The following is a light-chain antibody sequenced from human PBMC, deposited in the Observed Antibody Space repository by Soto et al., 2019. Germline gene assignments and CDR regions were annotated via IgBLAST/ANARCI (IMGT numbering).Light chain of an antibody. CDR1: QSVLYSSNNKNY. CDR3: QQYYATPLT. Sequence: DIVLTQSPDSLVVSLGERATINCKSSQSVLYSSNNKNYLAWYQQKPGQPPKLLIHWASTRESGVPDRFSGSGSGTDFTLTISSLQAEDVAVYYCQQYYATPLTFGGGTKMEIK. CDR2: WAS. J-gene: IGKJ4*01. V-gene: IGKV4-1*01.